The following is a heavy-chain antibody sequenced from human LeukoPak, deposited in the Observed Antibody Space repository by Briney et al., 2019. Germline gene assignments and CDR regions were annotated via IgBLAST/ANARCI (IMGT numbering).Heavy chain of an antibody. CDR2: ISYHGTSQ. CDR1: GFSLNDHA. CDR3: ARAGPNDHRFDF. V-gene: IGHV3-30-3*01. D-gene: IGHD1-1*01. J-gene: IGHJ4*02. Sequence: GGSLRLSCAASGFSLNDHAMHWVRQAPGKGLEWVAVISYHGTSQYYADSVKGRFTISRDTLKNMLYLQMFSLRAEDTAIYYCARAGPNDHRFDFWGQGTLVTVSS.